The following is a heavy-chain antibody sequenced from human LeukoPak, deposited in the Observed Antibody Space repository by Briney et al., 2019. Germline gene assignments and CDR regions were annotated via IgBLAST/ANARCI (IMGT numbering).Heavy chain of an antibody. Sequence: SETLSLTCAVTGASISNSNWWTWVRQPPGKGLEWIGEIYHGGSTNYKTSLKSRATISVDKSKNQFSLKLNSVTAADTAVYYCARGRGYYYDSTTPAGYWGQGALVTVSS. V-gene: IGHV4-4*02. CDR1: GASISNSNW. CDR3: ARGRGYYYDSTTPAGY. CDR2: IYHGGST. J-gene: IGHJ4*02. D-gene: IGHD3-22*01.